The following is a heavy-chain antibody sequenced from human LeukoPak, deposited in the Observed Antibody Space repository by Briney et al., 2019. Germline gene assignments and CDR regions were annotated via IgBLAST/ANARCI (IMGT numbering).Heavy chain of an antibody. J-gene: IGHJ4*02. CDR1: GFTFTSSA. CDR2: IVVGSGNT. D-gene: IGHD6-19*01. V-gene: IGHV1-58*01. CDR3: AAEVGEDIAVTGFDY. Sequence: GASVKVSCKASGFTFTSSAVQWVRQARGQRLEWIGWIVVGSGNTNYAQKFQERVTITRDMSTSTAYMELSSLRSEDTAVYYCAAEVGEDIAVTGFDYWGQGTLVTVSS.